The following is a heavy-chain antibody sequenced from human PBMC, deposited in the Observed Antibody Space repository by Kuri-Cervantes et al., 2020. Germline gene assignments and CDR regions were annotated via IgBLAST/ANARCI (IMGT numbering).Heavy chain of an antibody. D-gene: IGHD6-13*01. Sequence: GGSLRLSCAASGFTFSSYAMHWVRQAPGKGLEWVAVISYDGSNKYYADSVKGRFTISRDNSKNTLYLQMNSLRAEDTAVYYCAREYIAAAGIVHYYYGMDVWGQGTTVTVSS. CDR1: GFTFSSYA. CDR3: AREYIAAAGIVHYYYGMDV. J-gene: IGHJ6*02. CDR2: ISYDGSNK. V-gene: IGHV3-30-3*01.